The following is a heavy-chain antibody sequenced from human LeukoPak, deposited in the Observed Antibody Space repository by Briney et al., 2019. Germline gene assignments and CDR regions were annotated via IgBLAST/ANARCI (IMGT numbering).Heavy chain of an antibody. Sequence: SETLSLTCTVSGGSISSGDYYWSWIRQPPGKGLEWLGYIYYSGSTYYNPSLKSRVTIAVVTSKNQFSLKLSSVTAADTAVYYCARGSRDYDSSGPYGMDVWGQGTTVTVSS. CDR3: ARGSRDYDSSGPYGMDV. J-gene: IGHJ6*02. CDR2: IYYSGST. CDR1: GGSISSGDYY. V-gene: IGHV4-30-4*01. D-gene: IGHD3-22*01.